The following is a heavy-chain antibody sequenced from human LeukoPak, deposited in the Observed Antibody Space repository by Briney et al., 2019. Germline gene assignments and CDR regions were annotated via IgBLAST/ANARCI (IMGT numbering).Heavy chain of an antibody. J-gene: IGHJ4*02. Sequence: SQTLSLTCTGSGGSISSGDYYWRWNRQPPGKGLEWIGYIYYSGSTYYNPSLKSRVTISVDTSKNQFSLKLSSVTAADTAVYYCASLRIYSSSYYFDYWGQGTLVTVPS. CDR2: IYYSGST. D-gene: IGHD6-13*01. CDR3: ASLRIYSSSYYFDY. V-gene: IGHV4-30-4*01. CDR1: GGSISSGDYY.